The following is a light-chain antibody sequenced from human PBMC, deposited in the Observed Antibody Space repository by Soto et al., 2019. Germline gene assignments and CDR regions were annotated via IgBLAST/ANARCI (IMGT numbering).Light chain of an antibody. CDR3: ATWDDSLSGVV. CDR2: SND. CDR1: SSNIETND. Sequence: QLVLTQPPSASGTPGQRVTIPCPGSSSNIETNDIFWHQHLPGSAPKLLIYSNDQRPSGVPDRFSASKSGTSASLAISGLRSEDEAEYFCATWDDSLSGVVFGGGTKLTVL. V-gene: IGLV1-47*02. J-gene: IGLJ2*01.